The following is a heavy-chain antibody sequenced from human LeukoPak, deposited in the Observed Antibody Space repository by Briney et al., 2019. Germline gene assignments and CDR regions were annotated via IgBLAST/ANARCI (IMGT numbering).Heavy chain of an antibody. V-gene: IGHV3-23*01. D-gene: IGHD3-10*01. CDR3: AKFGDYYYYGMDV. CDR2: ISGSGGST. CDR1: GFTFSSYA. J-gene: IGHJ6*02. Sequence: QSGGSLRLSCAASGFTFSSYAMHWVRQAPGKGLEWVSAISGSGGSTYYADSVKGRFTISRDNSKNTLYLQMNSLRAEDTAVYYCAKFGDYYYYGMDVWGQGTTVTVSS.